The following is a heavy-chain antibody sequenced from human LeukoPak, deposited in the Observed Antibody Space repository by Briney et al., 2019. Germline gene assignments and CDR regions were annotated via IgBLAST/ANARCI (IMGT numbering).Heavy chain of an antibody. V-gene: IGHV1-2*02. CDR3: ARMALDGGDSIGFDS. J-gene: IGHJ5*01. Sequence: ASVKVSCKASGYTFTDYFIHWVRQAPGQGLEWMGWINPNIGDASYAQKFQHRVTMTRDRSINTAYMELSRLTSDDTAVYYCARMALDGGDSIGFDSWGQGTLVTVSS. CDR2: INPNIGDA. D-gene: IGHD2-21*02. CDR1: GYTFTDYF.